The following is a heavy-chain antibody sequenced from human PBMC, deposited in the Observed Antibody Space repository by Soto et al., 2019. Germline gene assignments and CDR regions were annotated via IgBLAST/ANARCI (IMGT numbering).Heavy chain of an antibody. CDR3: ARTLLPQGAAAGAYYYGMDV. Sequence: GASVKVSCKASGYTFTSYGISWVRQAPGQGLEWMGWINPNSGGTNYAQKFQGWVTMTRDTSISTAYMELSRLRSDDTAVYYCARTLLPQGAAAGAYYYGMDVWGQGTTVTVSS. J-gene: IGHJ6*02. V-gene: IGHV1-2*04. D-gene: IGHD6-13*01. CDR1: GYTFTSYG. CDR2: INPNSGGT.